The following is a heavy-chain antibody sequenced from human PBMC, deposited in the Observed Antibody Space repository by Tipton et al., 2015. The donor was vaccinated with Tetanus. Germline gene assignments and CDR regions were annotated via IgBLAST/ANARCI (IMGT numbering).Heavy chain of an antibody. CDR1: GGSIRSGGYY. Sequence: LSCTVSGGSIRSGGYYWTWIRQHPERGLEWIGYIYYTGNTYYNPSLKSRVTISVDTSNNQFSLKLTSLTAADTAVYYCARRLIQNWFDPWGQGTLVTVSS. CDR2: IYYTGNT. CDR3: ARRLIQNWFDP. V-gene: IGHV4-31*03. J-gene: IGHJ5*02. D-gene: IGHD2-8*01.